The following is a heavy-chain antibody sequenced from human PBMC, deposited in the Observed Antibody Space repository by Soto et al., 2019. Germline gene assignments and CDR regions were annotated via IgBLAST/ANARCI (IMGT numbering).Heavy chain of an antibody. CDR3: ARREIQGPIDY. D-gene: IGHD1-26*01. J-gene: IGHJ4*02. V-gene: IGHV4-28*01. CDR2: IYYSGTT. CDR1: GYSISSSNW. Sequence: QVQLQESGPGLVKPSDTLSLTCAVSGYSISSSNWWGWIRQPPGKGLEWIGYIYYSGTTYYNPSLKSRVTMSVDTSKNQFXXKLTSVTAVDTAVYYCARREIQGPIDYWGQGTLVTVSS.